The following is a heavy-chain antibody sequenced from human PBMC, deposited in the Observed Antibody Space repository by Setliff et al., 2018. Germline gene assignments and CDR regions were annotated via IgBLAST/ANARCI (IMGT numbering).Heavy chain of an antibody. Sequence: PGESLKISCAASGFVFGTYGMHWVRQAPGRGLEWVTFISYDGFKIYYAESVKGRFTISRDISTNTLFLEIDSLRSEDTGLYYCAREGSIGWSQYFHHWGQGTPVTVSS. V-gene: IGHV3-30*03. CDR1: GFVFGTYG. D-gene: IGHD6-19*01. J-gene: IGHJ1*01. CDR2: ISYDGFKI. CDR3: AREGSIGWSQYFHH.